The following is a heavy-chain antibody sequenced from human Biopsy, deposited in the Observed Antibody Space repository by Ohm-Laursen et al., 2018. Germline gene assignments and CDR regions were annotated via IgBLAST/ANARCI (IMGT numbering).Heavy chain of an antibody. V-gene: IGHV3-53*01. Sequence: SLRLSCSASGITVSGNYMTWVRQAPGKGLEWVSVIYLGGTTYYADSVKGRFTISRDNSKNTLYLQMNSLRAEDTAVYYCVRASIFGVATSGFYYYGMGVWGQGTTVTVSS. CDR1: GITVSGNY. CDR2: IYLGGTT. CDR3: VRASIFGVATSGFYYYGMGV. D-gene: IGHD3-3*01. J-gene: IGHJ6*02.